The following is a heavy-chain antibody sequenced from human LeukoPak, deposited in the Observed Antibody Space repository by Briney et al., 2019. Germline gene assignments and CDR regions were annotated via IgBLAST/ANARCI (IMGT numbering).Heavy chain of an antibody. V-gene: IGHV1-46*01. J-gene: IGHJ4*02. CDR2: INPSGGTT. D-gene: IGHD1-26*01. CDR3: TSEGIVGATAFDY. Sequence: ASVKVSCKASGYSFTNYYMHWVRQAPGQGLEWMGIINPSGGTTSYAQKFQGRVTMTRDTSTSTVYMELSTLRSDDTAVYYCTSEGIVGATAFDYWGQGTLVTVSS. CDR1: GYSFTNYY.